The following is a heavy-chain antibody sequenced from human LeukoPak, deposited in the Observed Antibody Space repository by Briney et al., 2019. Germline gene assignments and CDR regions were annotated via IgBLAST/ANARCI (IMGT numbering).Heavy chain of an antibody. D-gene: IGHD2-15*01. CDR1: GYTFTNYA. J-gene: IGHJ6*02. Sequence: ASVKVSCTGSGYTFTNYAVHWVRQAPGQRLEWLGWINPGNGDTKYSQNFQGRVTVTSDTSAATAYVELNSLTSEDTAVYYCARERWHCRVNCYSVYYYALDVWGQGTTVTVSS. V-gene: IGHV1-3*01. CDR2: INPGNGDT. CDR3: ARERWHCRVNCYSVYYYALDV.